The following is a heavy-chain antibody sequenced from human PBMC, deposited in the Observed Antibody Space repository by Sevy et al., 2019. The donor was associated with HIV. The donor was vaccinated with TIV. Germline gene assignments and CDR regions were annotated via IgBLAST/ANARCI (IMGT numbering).Heavy chain of an antibody. CDR1: GFTFGSYM. Sequence: GGYLRLSCAGSGFTFGSYMMNWVRQAPGRGLEWMSRISRTGGNTDYGDSAKGRFTISRDNSKNTVYLQMKDLRAEDTAASYCVKEGRDDFNPYLDFWGQGILVTVSS. CDR3: VKEGRDDFNPYLDF. CDR2: ISRTGGNT. J-gene: IGHJ4*02. D-gene: IGHD3-10*01. V-gene: IGHV3-23*01.